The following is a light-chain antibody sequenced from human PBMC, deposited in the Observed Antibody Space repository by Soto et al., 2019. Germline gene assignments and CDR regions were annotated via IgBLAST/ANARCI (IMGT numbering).Light chain of an antibody. CDR2: DVS. Sequence: QSALTQPRSVSGSPGQSVTISCTGTRSDVGDYNHVSWYQHHPGNAPKLMIYDVSIRPSGVPDRLSGSKSGNTASLTISGLQAEDDADYFCCSYAGSNTLVFGGGTKLTVL. CDR3: CSYAGSNTLV. J-gene: IGLJ2*01. CDR1: RSDVGDYNH. V-gene: IGLV2-11*01.